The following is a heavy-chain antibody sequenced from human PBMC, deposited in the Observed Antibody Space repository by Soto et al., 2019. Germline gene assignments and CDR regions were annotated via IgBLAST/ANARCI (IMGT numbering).Heavy chain of an antibody. CDR1: GYTFTSYD. CDR3: ARGRRYYDSRGGYYFDY. Sequence: QVQLVQSGAEVKKPGASVKVSCKASGYTFTSYDINWVRQATGQGLEWMGWMNPNSGNTGYAQKFQGRVTMTRNTSISTAYMELSSLRSEDTAVYYCARGRRYYDSRGGYYFDYWGQGTLVTVSS. D-gene: IGHD3-22*01. J-gene: IGHJ4*02. V-gene: IGHV1-8*01. CDR2: MNPNSGNT.